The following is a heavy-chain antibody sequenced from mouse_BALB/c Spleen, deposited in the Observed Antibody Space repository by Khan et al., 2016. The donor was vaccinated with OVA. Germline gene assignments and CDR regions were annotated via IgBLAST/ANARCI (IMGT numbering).Heavy chain of an antibody. CDR1: GYSFTSYW. CDR2: IHPSDSET. V-gene: IGHV1-61*01. D-gene: IGHD1-1*01. J-gene: IGHJ1*01. CDR3: ARGTTTSYWYFDV. Sequence: QVQLKQSGAELVRPGTSVKLSCKASGYSFTSYWMNWVKQRPGQGLEWIGIIHPSDSETKLNQKFKDKATLTVDKSSSTAYMQIRSPTSEYVAVYYWARGTTTSYWYFDVWGAGIPVTVSS.